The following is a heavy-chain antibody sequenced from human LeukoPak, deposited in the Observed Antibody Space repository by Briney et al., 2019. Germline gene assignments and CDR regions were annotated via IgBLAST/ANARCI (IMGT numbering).Heavy chain of an antibody. CDR1: GLTFSSEV. D-gene: IGHD1-26*01. CDR2: ITAGGDQT. Sequence: GGSLRLSCAASGLTFSSEVMQWVRQAPGKGPEYVSTITAGGDQTYDAESVKGRFTISRDNSKGTLYLQMGSLRVEDTAVYYCVRDYSATHAFDYWGQGTLVTVSS. V-gene: IGHV3-64*02. J-gene: IGHJ4*02. CDR3: VRDYSATHAFDY.